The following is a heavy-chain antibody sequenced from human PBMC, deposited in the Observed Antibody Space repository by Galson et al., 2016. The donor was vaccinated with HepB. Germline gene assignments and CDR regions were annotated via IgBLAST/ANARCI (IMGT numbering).Heavy chain of an antibody. Sequence: SLRLSCAGSGFTFNAYAMTWVRQAPGQGLEWVSGISNSGGITYYADSLKGRFTISRDNSKNTLYLQMNSLGVEDTAVYYCAKGVWHYDTSGYHFYWGQGTLVTVTS. D-gene: IGHD3-22*01. J-gene: IGHJ4*02. CDR1: GFTFNAYA. CDR2: ISNSGGIT. V-gene: IGHV3-23*01. CDR3: AKGVWHYDTSGYHFY.